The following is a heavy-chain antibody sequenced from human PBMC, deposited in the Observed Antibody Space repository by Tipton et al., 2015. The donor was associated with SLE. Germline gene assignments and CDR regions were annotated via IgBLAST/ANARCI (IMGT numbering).Heavy chain of an antibody. V-gene: IGHV4-34*01. CDR3: ARRGTYTSSSGGWFDP. Sequence: TLSLTCAVYGGSFSDHYWSWIRQPPGKGLEWFGEINYSGNINYNPPLKSRLIMSLATSKNQFSLNLSSVTAADTAIYYCARRGTYTSSSGGWFDPWGQGTLVTVSS. J-gene: IGHJ5*02. CDR2: INYSGNI. D-gene: IGHD6-6*01. CDR1: GGSFSDHY.